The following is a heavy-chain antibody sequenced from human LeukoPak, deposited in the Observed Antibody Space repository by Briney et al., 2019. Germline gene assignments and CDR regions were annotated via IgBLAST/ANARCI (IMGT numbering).Heavy chain of an antibody. CDR1: GGTFSSYA. CDR3: ARAGRYSSSPKTYYYFDY. V-gene: IGHV1-69*05. J-gene: IGHJ4*02. CDR2: IIPIFGTA. D-gene: IGHD6-6*01. Sequence: SVKVSCKASGGTFSSYAISWVRQAPGQGLEWMGGIIPIFGTANYAQKLQGRVTMTTDTSTSTAYMELRSLRSDDTAVYYCARAGRYSSSPKTYYYFDYWGQGTLVTVSS.